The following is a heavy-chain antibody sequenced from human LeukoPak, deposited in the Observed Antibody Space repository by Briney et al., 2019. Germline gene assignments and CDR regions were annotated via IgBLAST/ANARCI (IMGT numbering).Heavy chain of an antibody. CDR2: IWNDGNKK. V-gene: IGHV3-33*07. J-gene: IGHJ1*01. CDR1: GFTFRASG. CDR3: AKGEFWTGQAEYFQH. Sequence: GGSLRLSCAASGFTFRASGMYWARQAPGKGLEWVAMIWNDGNKKNHADSVKGRFVISRDNSRDTLYLQMNSLRAEGTAVYYCAKGEFWTGQAEYFQHWGQGTLVTVSS. D-gene: IGHD3/OR15-3a*01.